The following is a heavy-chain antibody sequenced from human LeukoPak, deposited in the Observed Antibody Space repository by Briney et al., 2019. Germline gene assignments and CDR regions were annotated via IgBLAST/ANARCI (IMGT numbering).Heavy chain of an antibody. CDR3: AREYCSGGSCQYYFDY. D-gene: IGHD2-15*01. CDR2: ISSSSSYI. CDR1: GFTFSSYS. J-gene: IGHJ4*02. Sequence: GGSLRLSCAASGFTFSSYSMNWVRQAPGEGLEWVSSISSSSSYIYYADSVKGRFTISRDNAKNSLYLQMNSLRAEDTAVYYCAREYCSGGSCQYYFDYWGQGTLVTVSS. V-gene: IGHV3-21*01.